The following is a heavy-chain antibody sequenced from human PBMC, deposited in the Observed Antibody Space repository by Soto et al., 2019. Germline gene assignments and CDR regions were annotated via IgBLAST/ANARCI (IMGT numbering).Heavy chain of an antibody. CDR2: IRSKAYGGTT. V-gene: IGHV3-49*03. Sequence: PGGSLRLSCTASGFTFSDYTMSWFRQAPGKGLEWVGFIRSKAYGGTTEHAASVKGRFTISRDDSKSIAYLQMNSLKAEDTAVYHCTRDGRYSGYPPPAFWGQGTLVTV. J-gene: IGHJ4*02. CDR1: GFTFSDYT. CDR3: TRDGRYSGYPPPAF. D-gene: IGHD5-12*01.